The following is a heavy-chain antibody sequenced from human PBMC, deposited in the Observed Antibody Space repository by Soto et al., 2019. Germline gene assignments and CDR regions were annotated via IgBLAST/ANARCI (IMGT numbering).Heavy chain of an antibody. D-gene: IGHD2-15*01. CDR3: AKGHCSDGACYSSRFDP. CDR1: GASIKTYY. Sequence: QVQLQESGPGLVKPSETLSLSCAVSGASIKTYYWNWIRQSPGKGLEWIGYIYYPGNTNYNPSLTSRVTMALDTSKNQVSLKVTSVTAADTAVYYCAKGHCSDGACYSSRFDPWGQGTPVVVST. V-gene: IGHV4-59*12. J-gene: IGHJ5*02. CDR2: IYYPGNT.